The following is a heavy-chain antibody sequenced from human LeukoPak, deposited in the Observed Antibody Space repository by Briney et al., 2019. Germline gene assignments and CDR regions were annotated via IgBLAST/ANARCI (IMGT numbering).Heavy chain of an antibody. V-gene: IGHV4-34*01. J-gene: IGHJ4*02. D-gene: IGHD2-15*01. CDR2: IKHSGST. CDR1: GGSFSGYY. CDR3: ARGSPVVGLNY. Sequence: SETLSVTCAVYGGSFSGYYWSWIRQPPGKGLEWIGEIKHSGSTNYNPSLKSRVTMSVDTSKNQFSLKVSSVTAADTAVYYCARGSPVVGLNYWGQGSLVTVSS.